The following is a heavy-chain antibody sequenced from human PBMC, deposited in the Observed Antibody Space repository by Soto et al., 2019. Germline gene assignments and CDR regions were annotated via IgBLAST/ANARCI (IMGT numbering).Heavy chain of an antibody. J-gene: IGHJ4*02. Sequence: SETLSLTCSVSSASISSYYLNWILQSPGKGLEWIVHIYYNGNNKYNPFLQSRLTISVDTSKNQISLKLSSVNAADVAVYYCAAGGGLPRYYWGQGTLVTISS. CDR1: SASISSYY. CDR3: AAGGGLPRYY. V-gene: IGHV4-59*08. D-gene: IGHD3-16*01. CDR2: IYYNGNN.